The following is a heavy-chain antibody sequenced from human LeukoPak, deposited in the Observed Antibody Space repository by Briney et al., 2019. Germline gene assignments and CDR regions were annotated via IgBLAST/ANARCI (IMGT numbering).Heavy chain of an antibody. CDR2: ISAYNGNT. V-gene: IGHV1-18*01. J-gene: IGHJ5*02. Sequence: ASEKVSCKASGYTVTSYGISWLRKAPGQRLEWMGWISAYNGNTNYAQKLQGRVTMTTDTSTSTAYLELRSLRSDDTAVYYCARDRNDWFDPWGQGTLVTVSS. CDR3: ARDRNDWFDP. CDR1: GYTVTSYG.